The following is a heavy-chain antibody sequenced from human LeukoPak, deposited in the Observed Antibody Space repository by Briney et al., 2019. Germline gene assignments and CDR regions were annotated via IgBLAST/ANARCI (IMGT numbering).Heavy chain of an antibody. CDR1: GYTFTGYY. CDR2: INPNSGGT. D-gene: IGHD3-22*01. J-gene: IGHJ4*02. CDR3: ARGSRGWYYYDSSGYYERGAFDY. Sequence: ASVKVSCKASGYTFTGYYMHWVRQAPGQGLEWMGWINPNSGGTNYAQKFQGRVTMTRDTSISTAYMELSRLRSDDTAVYYCARGSRGWYYYDSSGYYERGAFDYWGQGTLVTVSS. V-gene: IGHV1-2*02.